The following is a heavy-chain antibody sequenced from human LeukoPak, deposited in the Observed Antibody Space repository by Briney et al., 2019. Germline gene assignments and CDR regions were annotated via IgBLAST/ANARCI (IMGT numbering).Heavy chain of an antibody. CDR2: IKQDGSEK. CDR3: ARAIYDSSGFGDY. CDR1: GFTFSSYW. V-gene: IGHV3-7*01. J-gene: IGHJ4*02. Sequence: GGSLRLSCTASGFTFSSYWMSWVRQAPGKGLEWVANIKQDGSEKYYVDSVKGRLTISRDNAKNSLYLQMNSLRDEDTAVYYCARAIYDSSGFGDYWGQGTLVTVSS. D-gene: IGHD3-22*01.